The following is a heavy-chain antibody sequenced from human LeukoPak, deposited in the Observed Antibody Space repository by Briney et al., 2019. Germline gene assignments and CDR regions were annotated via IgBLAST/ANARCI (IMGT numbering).Heavy chain of an antibody. V-gene: IGHV4-39*01. D-gene: IGHD2-2*01. CDR3: ARHNNIVVVPDWARAFDY. CDR1: GGSVSSTSDF. J-gene: IGHJ4*02. Sequence: TSETLSLTCDVSGGSVSSTSDFWGWVRQPPGKGLEWIGNIYFSGNAYYNPSPKSRVTISVDTSKNQFSLKLSSVTAADTALYYCARHNNIVVVPDWARAFDYWGRGTLVTVSS. CDR2: IYFSGNA.